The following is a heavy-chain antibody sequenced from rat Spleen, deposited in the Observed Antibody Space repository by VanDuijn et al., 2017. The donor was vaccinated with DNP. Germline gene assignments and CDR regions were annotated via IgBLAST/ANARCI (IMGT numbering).Heavy chain of an antibody. CDR2: VWSNGDT. D-gene: IGHD1-7*01. CDR3: SRGDYSH. V-gene: IGHV2-32*01. CDR1: GFSLSSYH. Sequence: QVQLRESGPGLVQPSQTLSLTCTVSGFSLSSYHVHWIRQPPGKGLEWMGVVWSNGDTSYDSTLKSRLSISRDTSKSQVFLKVNGLQTEDTATYYCSRGDYSHWGHGVMVTVSS. J-gene: IGHJ2*01.